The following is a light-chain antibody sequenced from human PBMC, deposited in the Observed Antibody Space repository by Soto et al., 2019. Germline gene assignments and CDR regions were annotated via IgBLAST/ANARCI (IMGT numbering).Light chain of an antibody. Sequence: ALTQPASVSGSPGQSITISCTGTSSDVGSYNLVSWYQQHPGKAPKLMIYEGSKRPSGVSNRFSGSKSGNTASLTISGLQAEDEADYYCCSYAGSSTFLFGGGTQLTVL. CDR1: SSDVGSYNL. CDR2: EGS. V-gene: IGLV2-23*03. CDR3: CSYAGSSTFL. J-gene: IGLJ7*01.